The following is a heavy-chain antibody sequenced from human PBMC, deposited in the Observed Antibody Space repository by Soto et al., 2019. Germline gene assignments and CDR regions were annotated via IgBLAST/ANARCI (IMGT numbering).Heavy chain of an antibody. CDR1: GFVFRNYG. Sequence: PGGSLRLSCVGSGFVFRNYGMHWVRQAPGRGLEWVAAISYQGTDQYYADSVKGRFTISRDNAKNSLYLQMNSLRAEDTAVYYCARGLMITFGGVIVSFGFDYWGQGTLVTVSS. V-gene: IGHV3-33*05. D-gene: IGHD3-16*02. CDR3: ARGLMITFGGVIVSFGFDY. J-gene: IGHJ4*02. CDR2: ISYQGTDQ.